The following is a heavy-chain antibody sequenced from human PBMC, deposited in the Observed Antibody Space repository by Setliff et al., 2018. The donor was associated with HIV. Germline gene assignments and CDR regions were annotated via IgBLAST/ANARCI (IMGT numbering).Heavy chain of an antibody. Sequence: SETLSLTCTVSGGSITSGGDSWSWIRQHPGKGLKWIGYISYSGITYYDPSLKSRLTMSVDTSNNQFSLKLSSATAADTAVYYCARVLGVRRDYYDSSAPLRAAFDIWDQGTMVTVSS. J-gene: IGHJ3*02. CDR1: GGSITSGGDS. V-gene: IGHV4-31*03. D-gene: IGHD3-22*01. CDR3: ARVLGVRRDYYDSSAPLRAAFDI. CDR2: ISYSGIT.